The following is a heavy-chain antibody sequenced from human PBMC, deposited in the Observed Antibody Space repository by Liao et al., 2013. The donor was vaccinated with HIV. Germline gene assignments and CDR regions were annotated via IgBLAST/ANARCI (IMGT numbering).Heavy chain of an antibody. Sequence: QVQLQESGPGLVKPSETLSLTCTVSGGSISSYYWSWIRQPPGKGLEWIGYIYYSGSTNYNPSLKSRVTISVDTSKNQFSLKLSSVTAADTAVYYCARDPRRGLLYFDLWGPGTQVTVSS. V-gene: IGHV4-59*01. CDR3: ARDPRRGLLYFDL. CDR1: GGSISSYY. J-gene: IGHJ4*02. CDR2: IYYSGST. D-gene: IGHD3-10*01.